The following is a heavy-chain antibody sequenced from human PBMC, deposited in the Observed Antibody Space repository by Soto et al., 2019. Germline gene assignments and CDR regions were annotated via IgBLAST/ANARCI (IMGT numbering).Heavy chain of an antibody. D-gene: IGHD3-22*01. CDR2: IYYSGST. V-gene: IGHV4-59*01. Sequence: QVQLQESGPGLVKPSETLSLTCTVSGGSISPYYWSWIRQPPGKGLEWIGFIYYSGSTNYNPSLKSRVTISVDTSQHQFSLMLTSVTAADTAVYYCARPRSSGYAGEFDYWGQGTLVTVSS. CDR1: GGSISPYY. J-gene: IGHJ4*02. CDR3: ARPRSSGYAGEFDY.